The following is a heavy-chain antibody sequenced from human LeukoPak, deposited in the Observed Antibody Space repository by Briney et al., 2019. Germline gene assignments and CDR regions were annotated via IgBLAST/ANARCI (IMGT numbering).Heavy chain of an antibody. CDR3: AREIHGTTVSYSAYAFDI. J-gene: IGHJ3*02. CDR1: GYTFTGYY. V-gene: IGHV1-2*04. D-gene: IGHD4-17*01. Sequence: ASVKVSCKASGYTFTGYYMHWVRQAPGQGLEWMGWINPNSGGTNYAQKFQGWVTMTRDTSISTAYMELSRLRSDGTAVYYCAREIHGTTVSYSAYAFDIWGQGTMVTVSS. CDR2: INPNSGGT.